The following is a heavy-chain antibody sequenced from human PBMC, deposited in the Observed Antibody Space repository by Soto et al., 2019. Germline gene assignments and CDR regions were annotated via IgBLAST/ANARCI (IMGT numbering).Heavy chain of an antibody. V-gene: IGHV1-69*12. CDR3: ATEGDGSGSYYYGMDV. J-gene: IGHJ6*02. D-gene: IGHD3-22*01. CDR1: GGTFSSYA. Sequence: QVQLVQSGAEVKKPGSSVKVSCKASGGTFSSYAITWVRQAPGQGLEWMGGIIPIFGTANYAQKFQGRVTISAGQSTSTDYMELSSLRSEDTAVYYCATEGDGSGSYYYGMDVWGQGTTVTVSS. CDR2: IIPIFGTA.